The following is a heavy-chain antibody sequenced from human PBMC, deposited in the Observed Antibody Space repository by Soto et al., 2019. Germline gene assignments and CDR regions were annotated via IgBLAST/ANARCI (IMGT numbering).Heavy chain of an antibody. J-gene: IGHJ4*02. CDR1: GFTFSSYG. D-gene: IGHD3-10*01. Sequence: QVQLVESGGGVVQPGRSLRLSCAASGFTFSSYGMHWVRQAPGKGLEWVAVISYDGSNKYYADSVKGRFTITRDNSKNTLYLQMNSLRAEETAVYYCAKEGPLWFGELYTNFDYWGQGTLVTVSS. CDR2: ISYDGSNK. V-gene: IGHV3-30*18. CDR3: AKEGPLWFGELYTNFDY.